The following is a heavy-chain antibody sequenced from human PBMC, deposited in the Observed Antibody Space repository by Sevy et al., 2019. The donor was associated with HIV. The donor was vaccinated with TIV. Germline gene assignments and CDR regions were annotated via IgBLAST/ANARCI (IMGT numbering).Heavy chain of an antibody. V-gene: IGHV3-23*01. CDR1: GFTFSSYA. J-gene: IGHJ3*01. CDR2: ISNSGSDT. CDR3: AKDRITVIGDAFDL. Sequence: GGSLRLSCAASGFTFSSYAMHWVRQAPGKGLEWVSAISNSGSDTKYAGSVKGRFTISRDNSKNTLYVQMNSLSAEDTAVYYCAKDRITVIGDAFDLWGLGTMFTVSS. D-gene: IGHD4-17*01.